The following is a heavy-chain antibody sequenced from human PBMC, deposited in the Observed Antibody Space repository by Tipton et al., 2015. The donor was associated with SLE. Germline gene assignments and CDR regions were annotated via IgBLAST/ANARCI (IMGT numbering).Heavy chain of an antibody. CDR1: GGSVTNYY. Sequence: TLSLTCTVSGGSVTNYYWSWIRQPPGKGLEWIGYISDRGGTNYNPSLKSRLTISVDPAKNQFSLKLTSVTAADTAVYYCARGMVTWRGAILGVDVWGQGTTVNVSS. V-gene: IGHV4-59*08. CDR2: ISDRGGT. CDR3: ARGMVTWRGAILGVDV. D-gene: IGHD2-21*02. J-gene: IGHJ6*02.